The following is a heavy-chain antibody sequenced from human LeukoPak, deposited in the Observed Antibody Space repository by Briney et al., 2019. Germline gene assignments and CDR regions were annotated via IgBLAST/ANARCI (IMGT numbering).Heavy chain of an antibody. CDR2: ISGSAQRT. CDR1: GFTFSDYA. V-gene: IGHV3-23*01. Sequence: PGGSLRLSCAASGFTFSDYAMSWVRQAPGQGLEWVSGISGSAQRTYYADSVKGRFTISRDNFKRTLYLEMNSLRAEDTAVYYCAKRYIANTGPIDYWGQGTLVTVSS. CDR3: AKRYIANTGPIDY. J-gene: IGHJ4*02. D-gene: IGHD1-1*01.